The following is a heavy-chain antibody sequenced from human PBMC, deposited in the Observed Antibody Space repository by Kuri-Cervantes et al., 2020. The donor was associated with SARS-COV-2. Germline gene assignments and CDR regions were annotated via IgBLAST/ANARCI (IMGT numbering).Heavy chain of an antibody. Sequence: GGSLRLSCKGSGYSFTSYWIGWVRQMPGKGLEWMGIIYPGDSDTRYSPSFQGQVTISADKSISTAYLQRSSLKASDTAMYYCARQASIVGATTGFDYWGQGTLVTVSS. J-gene: IGHJ4*02. D-gene: IGHD1-26*01. CDR1: GYSFTSYW. CDR2: IYPGDSDT. V-gene: IGHV5-51*01. CDR3: ARQASIVGATTGFDY.